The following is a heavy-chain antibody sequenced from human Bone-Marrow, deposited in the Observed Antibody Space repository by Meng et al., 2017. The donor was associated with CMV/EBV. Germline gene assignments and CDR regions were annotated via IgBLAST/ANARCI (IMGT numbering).Heavy chain of an antibody. V-gene: IGHV3-74*01. J-gene: IGHJ3*02. CDR2: INSDGSST. CDR3: ARAARGAFDI. Sequence: GESLKISCAASGFTFSSYWMHWVRQAPGKGLVWVSRINSDGSSTSYADSVKGRFTISRDNAKNTLYLQMNSLRAEDTAVYYCARAARGAFDIWGQGTMVTVSS. CDR1: GFTFSSYW. D-gene: IGHD1-26*01.